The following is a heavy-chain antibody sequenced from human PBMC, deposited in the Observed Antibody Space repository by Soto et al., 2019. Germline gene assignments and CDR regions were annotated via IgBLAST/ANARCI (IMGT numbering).Heavy chain of an antibody. CDR2: ISRRSVYI. D-gene: IGHD2-2*01. Sequence: EVQLVESGGGLVKPGGPLRLSCAGSEFPFSDYTMTWVRHAPGKGLEWVSSISRRSVYIYYADSVKGRFTISRDNAKNSLSLLMNSLKAEDTAVYYCARDRRTKGYCSSSSCYASDSWGQGTLVTVSS. J-gene: IGHJ4*02. CDR1: EFPFSDYT. CDR3: ARDRRTKGYCSSSSCYASDS. V-gene: IGHV3-21*02.